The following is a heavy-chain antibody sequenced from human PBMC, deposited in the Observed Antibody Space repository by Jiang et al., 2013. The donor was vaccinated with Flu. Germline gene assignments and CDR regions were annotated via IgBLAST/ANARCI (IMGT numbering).Heavy chain of an antibody. CDR3: ARGWNKSTRGHYDFWSGLVD. J-gene: IGHJ4*02. CDR2: IYTSGST. D-gene: IGHD3-3*01. CDR1: GGSISSGSYY. Sequence: GPALVKPSQTLSLTCTVSGGSISSGSYYWSWIRQPAGKGLEWIGRIYTSGSTNYNPSLKSRVTISVDTSKNQFSLKLSSVTAADTAVYYCARGWNKSTRGHYDFWSGLVDWGQGTLVTVSS. V-gene: IGHV4-61*02.